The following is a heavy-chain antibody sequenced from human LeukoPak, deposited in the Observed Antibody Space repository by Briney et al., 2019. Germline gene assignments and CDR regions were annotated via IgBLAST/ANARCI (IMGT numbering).Heavy chain of an antibody. V-gene: IGHV3-74*01. CDR3: VRVSDPTTVGSSTYSSSWYLRD. Sequence: PGGSLRLSCAASGITLSSYWMHWVRQAPGKGLVWVSRINSDGSSTTYADSVKGRFTISRDNAKNTLYLQMNSLRAEDTAMYYCVRVSDPTTVGSSTYSSSWYLRDWGQGTLVTVSS. D-gene: IGHD6-13*01. CDR1: GITLSSYW. CDR2: INSDGSST. J-gene: IGHJ4*02.